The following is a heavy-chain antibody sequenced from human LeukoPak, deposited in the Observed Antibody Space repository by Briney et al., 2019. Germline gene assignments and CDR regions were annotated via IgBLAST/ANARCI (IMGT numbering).Heavy chain of an antibody. Sequence: SETLSLTCTVSGGSISSYYWSWIRQPPGKGLEWIGYIYYSGSTNYNPSLKSRVTISVDTSKNQFSLKLSSATAADTAVYYCARAKPYYYDSSWYFDLWGRGTLVTVSS. D-gene: IGHD3-22*01. V-gene: IGHV4-59*01. CDR1: GGSISSYY. CDR3: ARAKPYYYDSSWYFDL. CDR2: IYYSGST. J-gene: IGHJ2*01.